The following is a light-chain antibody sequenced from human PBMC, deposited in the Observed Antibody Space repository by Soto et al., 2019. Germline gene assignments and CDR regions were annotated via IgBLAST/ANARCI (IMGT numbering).Light chain of an antibody. V-gene: IGLV2-14*01. CDR3: SSYTSNSTCV. CDR2: DVS. Sequence: QSVLTQPASVSGSPGQSITISCTGTSSDVGVYNYVSWYQQHPGKAPKLMIYDVSNRPSGVSNRFSGSKSGNTASLTISGLQAEDEADYYCSSYTSNSTCVFGTGTKVTV. CDR1: SSDVGVYNY. J-gene: IGLJ1*01.